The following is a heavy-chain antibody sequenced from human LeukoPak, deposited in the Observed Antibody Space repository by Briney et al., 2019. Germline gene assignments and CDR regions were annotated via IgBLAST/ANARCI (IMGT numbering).Heavy chain of an antibody. J-gene: IGHJ4*02. CDR1: GFTFSSYS. V-gene: IGHV3-48*01. CDR3: ARDRGIAAGFDY. CDR2: IGGSGSPI. Sequence: PGGSLRLSCAASGFTFSSYSMDWVRQAPGKGLEWLSYIGGSGSPILYADSVKDRFTISRDNSKNTLYLQMNSLRAEDTAVYYCARDRGIAAGFDYWGQGTLVTVSS. D-gene: IGHD6-13*01.